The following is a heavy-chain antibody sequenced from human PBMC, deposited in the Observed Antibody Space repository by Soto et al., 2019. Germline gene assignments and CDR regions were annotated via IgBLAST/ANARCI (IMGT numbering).Heavy chain of an antibody. J-gene: IGHJ4*02. CDR3: ARDGSGYSSGWHLYYFDF. V-gene: IGHV1-69*06. Sequence: QVQLVQSGAEVKKPGSSVKVSCKASGGTFSSYAISWVRQAPGQGLEWMGGIIPIFGTANYAQKFQGRVTITADKSTSTAYMELSSLRSEDTAVYYCARDGSGYSSGWHLYYFDFWGRGTLVTVSS. D-gene: IGHD6-19*01. CDR1: GGTFSSYA. CDR2: IIPIFGTA.